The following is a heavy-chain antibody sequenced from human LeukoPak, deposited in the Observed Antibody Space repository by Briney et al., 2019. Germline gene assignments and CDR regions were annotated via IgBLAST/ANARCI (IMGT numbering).Heavy chain of an antibody. Sequence: ASVKVSCKASGYTFTSYDINWVRQTTGQGLEWMGWMNPNSGNTGYAQKFQGRVTMTGNTSISTAYMELSSLRSEDTAVYYCARGSIRYFDWFAVSSAFDIWGQGTMVTVSS. V-gene: IGHV1-8*01. CDR1: GYTFTSYD. CDR3: ARGSIRYFDWFAVSSAFDI. J-gene: IGHJ3*02. D-gene: IGHD3-9*01. CDR2: MNPNSGNT.